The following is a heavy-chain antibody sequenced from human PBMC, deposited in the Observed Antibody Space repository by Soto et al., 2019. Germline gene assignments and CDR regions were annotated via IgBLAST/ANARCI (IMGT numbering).Heavy chain of an antibody. CDR2: ISCSGGST. J-gene: IGHJ4*02. V-gene: IGHV3-23*01. D-gene: IGHD1-26*01. CDR1: GFTFSSYA. Sequence: EGSLRLSFAASGFTFSSYAMSWVRQAPGKGLEWVESISCSGGSTYYADSVKVRFTISIDNSKNTLYLKMNSLRAEDTAVYYSARRGSSLTGARHYLDXWGQGTWVTV. CDR3: ARRGSSLTGARHYLDX.